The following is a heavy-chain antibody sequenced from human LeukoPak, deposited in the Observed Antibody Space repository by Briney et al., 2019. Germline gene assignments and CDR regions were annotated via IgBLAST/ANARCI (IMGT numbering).Heavy chain of an antibody. Sequence: GGSLRLSCAASGFTFSSYAMHWVRQTPGKGLEYVSAISTNGGGTYYANSVKGRFTISRDNSRNTLYLQMGSLRAEDMAVYFCARYCNGVTCYSGYDYWGQGTLVTVSS. CDR3: ARYCNGVTCYSGYDY. J-gene: IGHJ4*02. CDR1: GFTFSSYA. V-gene: IGHV3-64*01. CDR2: ISTNGGGT. D-gene: IGHD2-15*01.